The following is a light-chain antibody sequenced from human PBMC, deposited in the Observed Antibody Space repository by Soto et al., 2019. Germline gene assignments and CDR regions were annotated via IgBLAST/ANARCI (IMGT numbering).Light chain of an antibody. CDR2: GAS. CDR1: QSVRRY. J-gene: IGKJ1*01. CDR3: QQYGSSPET. V-gene: IGKV3-20*01. Sequence: EIVWTQSPATLSLSPGERATLSCRASQSVRRYLAWYQQKPGQAPRLLIYGASSRATGIPDRFSGSGSGTDFTLTISRLEPEDFAVYYCQQYGSSPETFGQGTKVDIK.